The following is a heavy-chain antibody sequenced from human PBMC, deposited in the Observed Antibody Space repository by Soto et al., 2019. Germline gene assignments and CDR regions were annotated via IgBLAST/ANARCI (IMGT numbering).Heavy chain of an antibody. D-gene: IGHD2-2*02. Sequence: QVQLQESGPGLVKPSQTLSLTCTVSGGSISSGDYYWIWIRQPPGKGLEWIGYFYYSGSTYYNPSLKSRVTIAVDTSKNQFSLKLSSVTAADTAVYYCARDAVPATAIPAVGIRAFDIWGQGTMVTVSS. V-gene: IGHV4-30-4*01. CDR2: FYYSGST. J-gene: IGHJ3*02. CDR3: ARDAVPATAIPAVGIRAFDI. CDR1: GGSISSGDYY.